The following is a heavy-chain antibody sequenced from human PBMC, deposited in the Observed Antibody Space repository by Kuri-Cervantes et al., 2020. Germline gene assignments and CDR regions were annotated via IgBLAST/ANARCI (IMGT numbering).Heavy chain of an antibody. J-gene: IGHJ5*02. CDR3: ARGKLSVAAAGTYWFDP. CDR1: GYTFTSYA. Sequence: ASVKVSCKASGYTFTSYAMHWVRQAPGQRLEWMGWINGGNGNTKYSQKFQDRVTITRDTSASTAYMELSSLRSEDTAVYYCARGKLSVAAAGTYWFDPWGQGTLVTVSS. D-gene: IGHD6-13*01. V-gene: IGHV1-3*01. CDR2: INGGNGNT.